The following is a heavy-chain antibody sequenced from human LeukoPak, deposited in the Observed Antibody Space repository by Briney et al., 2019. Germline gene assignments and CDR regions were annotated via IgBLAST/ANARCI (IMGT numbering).Heavy chain of an antibody. CDR1: GYTLTELS. J-gene: IGHJ4*02. CDR3: ATDLPPSYSSGWYYFDY. V-gene: IGHV1-24*01. D-gene: IGHD6-19*01. Sequence: ASVKVSCKVSGYTLTELSMHWVRQAPGKGLEWMGGFDPEDGETIYAQKFQGRVTMTEDTSTDTAYMELSSLRSEDTAVYYCATDLPPSYSSGWYYFDYWGQGTLVTVSS. CDR2: FDPEDGET.